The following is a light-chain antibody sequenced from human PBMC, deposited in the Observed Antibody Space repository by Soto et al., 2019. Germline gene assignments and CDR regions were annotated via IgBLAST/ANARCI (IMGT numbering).Light chain of an antibody. CDR1: QSISNW. Sequence: DIQMTQSPSTLSAYVGDRVTITCRASQSISNWLAWYKQKPGKAPKLLIYKASNLEGGVPSRYSGSGSGKEFNLTISSLQPDDFATYYCQHYVTYPYTFGQGTKLEIK. CDR2: KAS. CDR3: QHYVTYPYT. J-gene: IGKJ2*01. V-gene: IGKV1-5*03.